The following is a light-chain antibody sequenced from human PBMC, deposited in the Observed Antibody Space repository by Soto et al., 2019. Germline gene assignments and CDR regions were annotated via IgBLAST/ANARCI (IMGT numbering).Light chain of an antibody. CDR2: DVS. CDR3: ISYTSSDTNV. CDR1: SSDVGGYNY. J-gene: IGLJ1*01. V-gene: IGLV2-14*03. Sequence: QSDLTQPASVSGSPGQSITISCTGTSSDVGGYNYVSWFQHHPGKAPKLVIYDVSNRPSGVSNRFSGSKSGNTVSLTISGLQAEDEADYFCISYTSSDTNVFGTGTKLTVL.